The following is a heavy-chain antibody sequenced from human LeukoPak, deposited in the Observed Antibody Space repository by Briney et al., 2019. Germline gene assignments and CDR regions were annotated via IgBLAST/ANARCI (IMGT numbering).Heavy chain of an antibody. CDR3: ASEGDSSGYEYFDY. Sequence: GRSLRLSCAASGFTFSRYAMHWVRQAPGKGLEWVAVISYDGSNKYYADSVKGRSTISRDNSKNTLYLQMNSLRAEDTAVYYCASEGDSSGYEYFDYWGQGTLVTVSS. V-gene: IGHV3-30*04. D-gene: IGHD3-22*01. J-gene: IGHJ4*02. CDR1: GFTFSRYA. CDR2: ISYDGSNK.